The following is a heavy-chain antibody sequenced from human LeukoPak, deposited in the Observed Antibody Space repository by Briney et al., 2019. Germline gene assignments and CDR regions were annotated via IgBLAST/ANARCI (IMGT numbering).Heavy chain of an antibody. CDR2: IYPGDSDT. J-gene: IGHJ6*02. CDR3: ARHQAVTGTGGARMDV. CDR1: GYTFSTNW. D-gene: IGHD6-19*01. V-gene: IGHV5-51*01. Sequence: GESLKISCKGSGYTFSTNWIGWVRQMPGKGLEWMGIIYPGDSDTRYSPSFQGQVTISADKSISTAYLQWSSLRASDTAIYYCARHQAVTGTGGARMDVWGQGTTVTVFS.